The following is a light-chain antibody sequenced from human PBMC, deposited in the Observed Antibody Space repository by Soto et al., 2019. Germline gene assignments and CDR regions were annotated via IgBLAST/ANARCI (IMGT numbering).Light chain of an antibody. V-gene: IGKV3-20*01. J-gene: IGKJ1*01. CDR2: GAS. CDR1: QSVSSSY. CDR3: QQYGSSPWT. Sequence: EMVMTQSPATLSVSPGERATLSCRASQSVSSSYLAWYQQKPGQAPRLLIYGASSRATGIPDRFSGSGSGTDFTLTISRLEPEDFAVYYCQQYGSSPWTFGQGTKVDI.